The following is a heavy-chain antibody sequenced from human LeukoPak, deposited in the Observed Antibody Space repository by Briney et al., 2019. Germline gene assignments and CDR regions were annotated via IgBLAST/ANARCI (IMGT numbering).Heavy chain of an antibody. Sequence: SETLSLTCTVSGYSISSNYHWGWIRQPPGKGLEWIATIYHSGSTYYNPSLKSRVTISVDTSKNQFSLKMRSVTAADTAVYYCARVRAVAGTPPDYWGQGTLVTVSS. CDR2: IYHSGST. CDR3: ARVRAVAGTPPDY. CDR1: GYSISSNYH. D-gene: IGHD6-19*01. V-gene: IGHV4-38-2*02. J-gene: IGHJ4*02.